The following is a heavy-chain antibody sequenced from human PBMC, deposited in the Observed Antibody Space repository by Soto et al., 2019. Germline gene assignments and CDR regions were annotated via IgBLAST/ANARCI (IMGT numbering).Heavy chain of an antibody. J-gene: IGHJ5*02. V-gene: IGHV4-4*02. CDR1: GGSISSSNW. CDR3: ARVLRRGYEPGNWFDP. CDR2: IYHSGST. D-gene: IGHD5-18*01. Sequence: PSETLSLTCAVSGGSISSSNWWSWVRQPPGKGLEWIGEIYHSGSTNYNPSLKSRVTISVDKSKNQFSLKLSSVTAADTAVYYCARVLRRGYEPGNWFDPWGQGTLVTVSS.